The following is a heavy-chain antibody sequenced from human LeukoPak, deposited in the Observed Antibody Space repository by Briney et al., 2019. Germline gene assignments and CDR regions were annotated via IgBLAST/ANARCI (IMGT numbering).Heavy chain of an antibody. J-gene: IGHJ3*02. CDR2: INHSGST. Sequence: SETLSLTCTVSGDSISSSVYYWTWIRQPPGKGLEWIGEINHSGSTNYNPSLKSRVTRSVDTSKNQFSLKLSSVTAADTAVYYCARITYYYDSSGYAFDIWGQGTMVTVSS. CDR3: ARITYYYDSSGYAFDI. V-gene: IGHV4-39*01. D-gene: IGHD3-22*01. CDR1: GDSISSSVYY.